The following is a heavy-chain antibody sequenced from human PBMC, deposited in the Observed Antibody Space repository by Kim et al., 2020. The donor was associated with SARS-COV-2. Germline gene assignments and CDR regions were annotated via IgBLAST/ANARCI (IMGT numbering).Heavy chain of an antibody. D-gene: IGHD2-15*01. Sequence: SAIVYADSVKGRFTMSSDNAKNSLYLQMNSLRDEDTAVYYCARGSNMEVWGQGTTVTVSS. CDR3: ARGSNMEV. CDR2: SAI. J-gene: IGHJ6*02. V-gene: IGHV3-48*02.